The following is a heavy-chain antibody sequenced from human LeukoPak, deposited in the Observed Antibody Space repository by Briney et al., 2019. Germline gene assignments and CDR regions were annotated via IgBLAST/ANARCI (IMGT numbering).Heavy chain of an antibody. J-gene: IGHJ4*02. CDR3: AKGSGTTWFRFPFDS. V-gene: IGHV3-23*01. CDR2: IGGSGETT. Sequence: GGSLRLSCAASGFTFSSYAMSWVRQAPGKGLEWVSVIGGSGETTYCADSVKGRFTISRDNSKNTVYLQMNSVRVEDTAFYYCAKGSGTTWFRFPFDSWGQGTQVTVSS. CDR1: GFTFSSYA. D-gene: IGHD6-19*01.